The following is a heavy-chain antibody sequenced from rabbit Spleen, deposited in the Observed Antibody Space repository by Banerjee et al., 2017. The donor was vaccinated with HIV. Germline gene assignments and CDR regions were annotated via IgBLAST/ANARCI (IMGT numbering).Heavy chain of an antibody. CDR2: IGVGDGDT. D-gene: IGHD1-1*01. V-gene: IGHV1S40*01. J-gene: IGHJ4*01. CDR3: MRSRSSVYNYFDL. CDR1: GFSFSSGYD. Sequence: QSLEESGGDLVQPEGSLTLTCTASGFSFSSGYDIVWVRQAPGKGLEWIACIGVGDGDTHYASWAKGRFTISRTSSTTVDLKMPSLTAADTAIYLCMRSRSSVYNYFDLWGPGTLVTVS.